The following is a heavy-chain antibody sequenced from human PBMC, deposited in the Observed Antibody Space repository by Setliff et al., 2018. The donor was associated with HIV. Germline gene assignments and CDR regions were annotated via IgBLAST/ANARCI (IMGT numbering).Heavy chain of an antibody. CDR3: ARVRNDILTGYEVAGDY. Sequence: GSLRLSCAASGFTFNTYAMSWVRQAPGKGLEWVSSMGGSSGDTYYADSVKGRFTISRDNTKNTLSLQMNSLRVEDTAVYYCARVRNDILTGYEVAGDYWGQGTLVTVSS. CDR2: MGGSSGDT. J-gene: IGHJ4*02. V-gene: IGHV3-23*01. D-gene: IGHD3-9*01. CDR1: GFTFNTYA.